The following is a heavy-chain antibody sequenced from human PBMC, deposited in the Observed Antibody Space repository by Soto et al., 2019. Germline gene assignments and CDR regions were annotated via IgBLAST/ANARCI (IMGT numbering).Heavy chain of an antibody. Sequence: QVQLQQWGAGLLTPSETLSLTCAVYGGSFSGYYWSWIRQPPGKGLEWIGELNHSGHTNYNPALKSRVTMSVATSKTQFSLKLSSVTAAYTAVYYCARGLGDYTNCLDPWGKGTLVTVSS. V-gene: IGHV4-34*01. CDR1: GGSFSGYY. J-gene: IGHJ5*02. CDR3: ARGLGDYTNCLDP. D-gene: IGHD4-17*01. CDR2: LNHSGHT.